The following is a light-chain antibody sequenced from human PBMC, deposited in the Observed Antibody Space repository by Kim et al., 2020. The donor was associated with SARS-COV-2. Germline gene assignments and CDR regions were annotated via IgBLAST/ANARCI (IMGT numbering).Light chain of an antibody. CDR2: KAS. J-gene: IGKJ1*01. Sequence: DIQMTQSPSTLSASVGDRVTITCRASQSISSWLAWYQQKPGKAPKLLIYKASSLESGVPSRFSGSGSGTEFTLTISSLQSGDFATYFCQQYNSDPWTFGQGTKVDIK. V-gene: IGKV1-5*03. CDR3: QQYNSDPWT. CDR1: QSISSW.